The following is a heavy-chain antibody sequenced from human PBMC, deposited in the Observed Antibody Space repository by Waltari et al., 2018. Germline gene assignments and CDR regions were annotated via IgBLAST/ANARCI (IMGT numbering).Heavy chain of an antibody. CDR3: ARLMDTMVQGGSGNY. CDR2: IYHSGST. D-gene: IGHD3-10*01. V-gene: IGHV4-38-2*01. J-gene: IGHJ4*02. Sequence: QVQLQESGPGLVKPSETLSLTCAVSGYSISSGYYWGWIRQPPGKGLEWIGSIYHSGSTYYIPSLKSRVTISVDTSKNQFSLKLSSVTAADTAVYYCARLMDTMVQGGSGNYWGQGTLVTVSS. CDR1: GYSISSGYY.